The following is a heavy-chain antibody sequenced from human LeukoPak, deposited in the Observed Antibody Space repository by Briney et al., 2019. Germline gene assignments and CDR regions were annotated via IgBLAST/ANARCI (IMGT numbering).Heavy chain of an antibody. CDR1: GFTFSSYG. Sequence: GGSLRLSCAASGFTFSSYGMHWVRQAPGKGLEWVAVISYDGSNKYYADSMKGRFTISRDNSKNTLYLQMNSLRAEDTAVYYCATHVDTAMVIDYWGQGTLVTVSS. J-gene: IGHJ4*02. CDR3: ATHVDTAMVIDY. D-gene: IGHD5-18*01. CDR2: ISYDGSNK. V-gene: IGHV3-30*03.